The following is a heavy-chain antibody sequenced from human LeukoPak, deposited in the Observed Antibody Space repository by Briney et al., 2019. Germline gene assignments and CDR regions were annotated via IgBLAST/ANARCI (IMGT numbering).Heavy chain of an antibody. J-gene: IGHJ6*03. CDR2: ISGSGAKT. V-gene: IGHV3-23*01. CDR3: AKDPMWFGEGDYKYYMDV. CDR1: KFTFSTSA. Sequence: GRSLRLSCAAPKFTFSTSALSWVRQAPGRGLEWVSAISGSGAKTYYSDSVKGRFTISRDNSESTLYLQMNSLRVEDTAVYYCAKDPMWFGEGDYKYYMDVWGKGTTVTVSS. D-gene: IGHD3-10*01.